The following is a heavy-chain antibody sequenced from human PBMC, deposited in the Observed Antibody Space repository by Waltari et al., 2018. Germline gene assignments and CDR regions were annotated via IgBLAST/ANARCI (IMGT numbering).Heavy chain of an antibody. V-gene: IGHV4-39*01. D-gene: IGHD5-12*01. CDR1: GCSISRSRYY. CDR3: ARHWKKSGYRFDP. Sequence: LELQESGPGLAKPSETLSLTCTDSGCSISRSRYYWGWFRQSPGKGLEWIGSIYYSGSTYYTPTLKSRVTISGDTSKNQFSLKLSSVTAADTAVYYCARHWKKSGYRFDPWGKGTLVTVSS. J-gene: IGHJ5*02. CDR2: IYYSGST.